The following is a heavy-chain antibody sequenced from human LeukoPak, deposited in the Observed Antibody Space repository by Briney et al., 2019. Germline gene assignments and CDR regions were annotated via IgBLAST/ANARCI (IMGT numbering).Heavy chain of an antibody. V-gene: IGHV3-66*01. CDR1: GFTVSSNF. Sequence: PGGSLRLSCAASGFTVSSNFMSWVRQAPGKGLEWVSVIYSGGTTYYAEPVKGRFGISRDNSKNTLYLQMNSLRVDDTAVYYCTRVRSGYSGYDLYDAFDMWGQGTMVIVSS. D-gene: IGHD5-12*01. J-gene: IGHJ3*02. CDR3: TRVRSGYSGYDLYDAFDM. CDR2: IYSGGTT.